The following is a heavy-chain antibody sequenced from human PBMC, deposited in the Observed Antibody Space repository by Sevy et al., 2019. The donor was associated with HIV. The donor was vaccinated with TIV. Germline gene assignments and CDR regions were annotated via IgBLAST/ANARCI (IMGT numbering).Heavy chain of an antibody. Sequence: GGSLRLSCAASGFTFSSYAMSWVRQAPGKGLEWVSAISGSGGSTYYADSVKGRFTISRDNSKNTLYLQMNSLRAEDTAVYYCAKGYCSSTSCYVGYYYYGMDVRGQGTTVTVSS. CDR3: AKGYCSSTSCYVGYYYYGMDV. J-gene: IGHJ6*02. V-gene: IGHV3-23*01. CDR1: GFTFSSYA. CDR2: ISGSGGST. D-gene: IGHD2-2*01.